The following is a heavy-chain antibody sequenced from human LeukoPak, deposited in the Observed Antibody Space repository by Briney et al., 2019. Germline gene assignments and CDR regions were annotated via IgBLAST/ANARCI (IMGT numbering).Heavy chain of an antibody. CDR1: GFTFSSYS. CDR3: AREDQQLADY. V-gene: IGHV3-48*01. CDR2: ISSSSSTI. J-gene: IGHJ4*02. Sequence: PGGSLRLSCAASGFTFSSYSMNWVRQAPGKGLEWVSYISSSSSTIYYADSVRGRFIISRDNSKKTLYLQMNSLKTDDTAVYYCAREDQQLADYWGQGTLVTVSS. D-gene: IGHD6-13*01.